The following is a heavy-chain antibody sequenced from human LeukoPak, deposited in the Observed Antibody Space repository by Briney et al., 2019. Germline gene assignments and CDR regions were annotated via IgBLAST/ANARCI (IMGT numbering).Heavy chain of an antibody. CDR3: ARESYYDSSGPFDY. J-gene: IGHJ4*02. V-gene: IGHV3-7*01. Sequence: GGSLRLSCAASGFTFSSYWMSWVRQAPGKGLEWVANIKQDGSEKYYVDSVKGRFTISRDNAKNSLYLQMSSPRAEDTAVYYCARESYYDSSGPFDYWGQGTLVTVSS. CDR1: GFTFSSYW. CDR2: IKQDGSEK. D-gene: IGHD3-22*01.